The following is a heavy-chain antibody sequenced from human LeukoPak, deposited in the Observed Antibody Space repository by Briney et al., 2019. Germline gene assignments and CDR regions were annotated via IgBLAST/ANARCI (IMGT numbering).Heavy chain of an antibody. Sequence: ASVKVSCKVSGYTLTELSMHWVRQAPGKGLEWMGGFDRGDGEPIYAQKFQGRVTITTDESTSTAYMELSSLRSEDTAACYCASDSGVGAFDIWGQGTMVTVSS. CDR1: GYTLTELS. V-gene: IGHV1-24*01. J-gene: IGHJ3*02. CDR3: ASDSGVGAFDI. D-gene: IGHD3-3*01. CDR2: FDRGDGEP.